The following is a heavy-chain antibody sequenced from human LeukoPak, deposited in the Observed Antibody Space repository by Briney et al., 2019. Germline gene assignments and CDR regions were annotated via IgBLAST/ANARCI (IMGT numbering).Heavy chain of an antibody. Sequence: PSETLSLTCAVYGGSFSGYYWSWIRQPPGKGLEWIGEINHSGSTNYNPSLKSRVTISVDKSKNQFSLKLSSVTAADTAVYYCARDGGSVLRFLEWLLSRTSNQNYYYYMDVWGKGTTVTVSS. D-gene: IGHD3-3*01. V-gene: IGHV4-34*01. CDR2: INHSGST. CDR1: GGSFSGYY. CDR3: ARDGGSVLRFLEWLLSRTSNQNYYYYMDV. J-gene: IGHJ6*03.